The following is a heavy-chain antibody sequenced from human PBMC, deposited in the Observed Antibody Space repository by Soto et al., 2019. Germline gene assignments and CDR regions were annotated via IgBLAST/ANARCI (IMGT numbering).Heavy chain of an antibody. CDR2: ITPISGTA. D-gene: IGHD2-2*01. CDR1: GGTFSSYA. Sequence: QVQLVQSGAEVKKPGSSVKFSCKASGGTFSSYAISWVRHAPGQGLDWMGGITPISGTAKYAQKFQGRVTITADESTSTAYMELSSLRSEDTAVYYCARSQGSSTSLESYYHYYYGMDVWGQGTTVTVSS. J-gene: IGHJ6*02. CDR3: ARSQGSSTSLESYYHYYYGMDV. V-gene: IGHV1-69*01.